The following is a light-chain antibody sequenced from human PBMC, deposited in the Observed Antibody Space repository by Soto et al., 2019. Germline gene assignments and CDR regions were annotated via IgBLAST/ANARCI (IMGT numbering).Light chain of an antibody. CDR2: DAS. CDR3: QQPSNWLYT. V-gene: IGKV3-11*01. CDR1: QSVSSY. Sequence: EIVLTQSPATLSLSPGERATLSCRASQSVSSYLAWYQQKPGQAPRLLIYDASNRATGIPARFSGSGSGTDFTLTISSLESEDFAVYYCQQPSNWLYTFGQGTKLEI. J-gene: IGKJ2*01.